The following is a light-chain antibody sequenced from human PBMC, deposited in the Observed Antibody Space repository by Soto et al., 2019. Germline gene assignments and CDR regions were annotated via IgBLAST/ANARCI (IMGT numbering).Light chain of an antibody. CDR3: QQYDSSPLT. Sequence: EIVLTQSPGTLSLSPGEGASLSCRASQSVSSSDLAWYQQKPGQAPRLLIYGASTRATGIPDRFSGSGSGTDFTLTISRLEPEDFAVYYCQQYDSSPLTFGGGTKVEIK. CDR2: GAS. CDR1: QSVSSSD. V-gene: IGKV3-20*01. J-gene: IGKJ4*01.